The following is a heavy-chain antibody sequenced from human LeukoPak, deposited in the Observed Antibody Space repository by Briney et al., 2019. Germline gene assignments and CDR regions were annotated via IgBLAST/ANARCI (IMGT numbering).Heavy chain of an antibody. CDR3: ARAPRTVTTKDCFDY. CDR1: GFTFSSYA. J-gene: IGHJ4*02. D-gene: IGHD4-17*01. V-gene: IGHV3-48*01. CDR2: ISSSGSVI. Sequence: GGSLRLSCAASGFTFSSYAMHWFRQAPGKGLEWVSYISSSGSVIDHADSVKGRFTISRDNSKNTLYLQMNSLRAEDTAVYYCARAPRTVTTKDCFDYWGQGTLVTVSS.